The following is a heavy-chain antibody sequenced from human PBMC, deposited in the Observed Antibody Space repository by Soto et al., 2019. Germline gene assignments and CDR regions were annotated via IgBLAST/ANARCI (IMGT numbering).Heavy chain of an antibody. CDR2: LSGSGGST. Sequence: GGSLRLSCAASGFTFSSYAMSWVRQAPGKGLEWVSALSGSGGSTYYAESVKGRFTISIDNSKNTLYLQMYSRRAEDTAVYYCANAGLKLELRGGWFDPCGQVTMVTVSA. D-gene: IGHD1-7*01. CDR1: GFTFSSYA. J-gene: IGHJ5*02. V-gene: IGHV3-23*01. CDR3: ANAGLKLELRGGWFDP.